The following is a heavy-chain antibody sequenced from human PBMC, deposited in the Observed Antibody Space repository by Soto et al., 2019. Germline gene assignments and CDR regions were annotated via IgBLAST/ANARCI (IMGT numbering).Heavy chain of an antibody. D-gene: IGHD1-26*01. CDR1: GFTFSSYG. Sequence: QVHLVESGGGVVQPGRSLRLSCEASGFTFSSYGIHWVRQAPGKGLEWVAVISHDGSNENYADSVKGRFTVSRDNSRNTRYLQMNSRRVEDTAVYYWANSNGSRGPGGAFDMWGQGTMVTVSS. J-gene: IGHJ3*02. CDR3: ANSNGSRGPGGAFDM. V-gene: IGHV3-30*18. CDR2: ISHDGSNE.